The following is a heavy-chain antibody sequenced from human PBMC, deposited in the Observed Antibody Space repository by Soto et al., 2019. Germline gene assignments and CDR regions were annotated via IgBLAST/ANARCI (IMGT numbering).Heavy chain of an antibody. D-gene: IGHD3-10*01. Sequence: QVQLVQSGAEVKKPGSSVRVSCKASGDTFTFYSINWVRQAPGLGLEWMGRINPILSRSNYAQRFQGRVTMTADKSTSTAYMELSSLTSEDTAMYYCASSYGSGYRAFDYWGQGALVTVSS. J-gene: IGHJ4*02. CDR1: GDTFTFYS. CDR3: ASSYGSGYRAFDY. V-gene: IGHV1-69*02. CDR2: INPILSRS.